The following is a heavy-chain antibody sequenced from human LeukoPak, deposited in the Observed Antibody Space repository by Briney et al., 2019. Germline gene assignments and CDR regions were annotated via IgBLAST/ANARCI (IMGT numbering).Heavy chain of an antibody. J-gene: IGHJ4*02. D-gene: IGHD3-16*02. CDR1: GGSISSGSYY. V-gene: IGHV4-61*02. Sequence: SETLSLTCTVSGGSISSGSYYWSWIRQPAGKGVEWIGRIYTSGSTNYNPSLKSRVTISVDTSKNQFSLKLSSVTAADTAVYYCAREDIYDYVWGSYRLHWGQGTLVTVSS. CDR2: IYTSGST. CDR3: AREDIYDYVWGSYRLH.